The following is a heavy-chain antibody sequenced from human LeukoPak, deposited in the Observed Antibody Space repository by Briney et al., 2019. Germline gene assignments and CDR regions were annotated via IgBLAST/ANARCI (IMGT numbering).Heavy chain of an antibody. D-gene: IGHD3-10*01. Sequence: GASVKVSRKASGYTFTGYYMHWVRQAPGQGLEWMGWINPNSGGTNYAQKFQGRVTMTRDTSISTAYMELSRLRSDDTAVYYCARGLPWFGELSRDYWGQGTLVTVSS. J-gene: IGHJ4*02. CDR3: ARGLPWFGELSRDY. CDR1: GYTFTGYY. V-gene: IGHV1-2*02. CDR2: INPNSGGT.